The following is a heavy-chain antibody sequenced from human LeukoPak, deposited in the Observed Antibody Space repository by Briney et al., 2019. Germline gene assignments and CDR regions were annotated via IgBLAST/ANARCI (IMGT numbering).Heavy chain of an antibody. D-gene: IGHD1-26*01. Sequence: EASVKVSCKASGYTFTSYGISWVRQAPGQGLEWMGWISAYNGNTNYAQKLQGRVTMTTDTSTSTAYMELRSLRSDDTAVYYCARGLGSPGDHLRCDYWGQGTLVTVSS. CDR3: ARGLGSPGDHLRCDY. V-gene: IGHV1-18*01. J-gene: IGHJ4*02. CDR1: GYTFTSYG. CDR2: ISAYNGNT.